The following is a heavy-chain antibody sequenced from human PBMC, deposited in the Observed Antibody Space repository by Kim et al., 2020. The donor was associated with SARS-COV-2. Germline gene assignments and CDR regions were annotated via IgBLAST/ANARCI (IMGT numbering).Heavy chain of an antibody. J-gene: IGHJ4*02. CDR1: GYTFTSYD. Sequence: ASVKVSCKASGYTFTSYDINWVRQATGQGLEWMGWMNPNSGNTGYAQKFQGRVTMTRNTSISTAYMELSSLRSEDTAVYYCARGRPRGYDSSGYRHDYWGQGTLVTVSS. V-gene: IGHV1-8*01. CDR3: ARGRPRGYDSSGYRHDY. D-gene: IGHD3-22*01. CDR2: MNPNSGNT.